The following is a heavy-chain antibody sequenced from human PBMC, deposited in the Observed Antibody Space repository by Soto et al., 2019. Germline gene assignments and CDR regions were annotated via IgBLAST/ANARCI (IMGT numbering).Heavy chain of an antibody. D-gene: IGHD3-3*01. J-gene: IGHJ6*03. V-gene: IGHV1-18*01. CDR3: ARDRASFWSCFSCCMDV. Sequence: GASVKVSCKASGYTFTSYGISWVRQAPGQGLEWMGWISAYNGNTNYAQKLQGRVTMTTDTSTSTAYMELRSLRSDDTAVYYCARDRASFWSCFSCCMDVCGNGTTVTVSS. CDR2: ISAYNGNT. CDR1: GYTFTSYG.